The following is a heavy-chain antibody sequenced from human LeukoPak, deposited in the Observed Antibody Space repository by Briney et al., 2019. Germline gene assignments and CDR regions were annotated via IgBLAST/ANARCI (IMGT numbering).Heavy chain of an antibody. CDR2: INPNSGGT. CDR1: GYTFTGYF. V-gene: IGHV1-2*02. Sequence: GASVTVSCKASGYTFTGYFMHWVRQAPGQGLEWMGWINPNSGGTIYAQNFQGRVTMTRDTSISTVYMDLTRLTSDDTAVYYCARPSLGTGATPSNYWGQGTLVTVSS. CDR3: ARPSLGTGATPSNY. J-gene: IGHJ4*02. D-gene: IGHD2-8*02.